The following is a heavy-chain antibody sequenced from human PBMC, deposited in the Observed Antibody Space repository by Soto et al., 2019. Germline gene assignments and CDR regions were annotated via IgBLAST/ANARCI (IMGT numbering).Heavy chain of an antibody. D-gene: IGHD3-3*01. V-gene: IGHV1-46*01. CDR3: ARSSGGNFGIIIEGSNWFDP. CDR2: INPHGGST. Sequence: QVRLVQYGAEVRRPGASVKVSCKAPGDTFTSYYLNWVRQAPGQGLEWMGVINPHGGSTKYAQKFQGRVTMTRDTSRSTVYMELRSLRSDDTAIYYCARSSGGNFGIIIEGSNWFDPWGQGTLVTVSS. J-gene: IGHJ5*02. CDR1: GDTFTSYY.